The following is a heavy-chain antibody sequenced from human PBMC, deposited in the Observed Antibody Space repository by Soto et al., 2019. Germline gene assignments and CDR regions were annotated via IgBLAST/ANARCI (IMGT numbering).Heavy chain of an antibody. D-gene: IGHD6-19*01. CDR2: VYGSGGT. CDR3: ARGEVAGVDYGMDV. Sequence: PSETLSLTCTVSGGSITGYYWTWIRQPAGKALEWVGRVYGSGGTNYNPSLKSRLTMSRDTSKKQFSLKLTSVTAADTAVYYCARGEVAGVDYGMDVWGQGTTVTVSS. V-gene: IGHV4-4*07. CDR1: GGSITGYY. J-gene: IGHJ6*02.